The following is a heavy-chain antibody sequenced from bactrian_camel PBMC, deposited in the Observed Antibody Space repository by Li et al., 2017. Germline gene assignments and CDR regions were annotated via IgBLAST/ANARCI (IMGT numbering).Heavy chain of an antibody. J-gene: IGHJ4*01. Sequence: HVQLVESGGGSVQGGRSLRLSCKSNVYTSGFWCMAWVRQAPGKGLEWVSTIGTDGKEYHAEPVKGRFTISRDNAKDTLYLQLNSLKTEDTARYYCAKGLTTEGRWFQGTQVTVS. CDR1: VYTSGFWC. V-gene: IGHV3S1*01. CDR2: IGTDGKE. D-gene: IGHD6*01.